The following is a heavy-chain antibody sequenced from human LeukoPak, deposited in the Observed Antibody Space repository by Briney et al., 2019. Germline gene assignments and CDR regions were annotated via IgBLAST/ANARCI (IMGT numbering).Heavy chain of an antibody. V-gene: IGHV3-23*01. Sequence: GGSLRLSCAASGFTFSSYGMSWVRQAPGKGLEWVSAISGSGGSTYYADSVKGRFTISRDNSKNTLYLQMNSLRAEDTAVYYCAKPPYGSGSLDYWGQGTLVTVSS. CDR3: AKPPYGSGSLDY. CDR2: ISGSGGST. CDR1: GFTFSSYG. D-gene: IGHD3-10*01. J-gene: IGHJ4*02.